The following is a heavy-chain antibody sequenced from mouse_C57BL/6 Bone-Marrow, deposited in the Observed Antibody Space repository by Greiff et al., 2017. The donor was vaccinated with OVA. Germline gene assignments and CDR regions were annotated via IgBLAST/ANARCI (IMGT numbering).Heavy chain of an antibody. D-gene: IGHD2-3*01. V-gene: IGHV1-69*01. CDR3: ARSVYDGYYNY. Sequence: VQLQQSGAELVMPGASVKLSCKASGYTFTSYWMHWVKQRPGQGLEWIGEIDPSDSYTNYNQKFKGKSTLTVDKSSSTAYMQLSSLTSEDSAVYYCARSVYDGYYNYWGQGTTLTVSS. CDR2: IDPSDSYT. CDR1: GYTFTSYW. J-gene: IGHJ2*01.